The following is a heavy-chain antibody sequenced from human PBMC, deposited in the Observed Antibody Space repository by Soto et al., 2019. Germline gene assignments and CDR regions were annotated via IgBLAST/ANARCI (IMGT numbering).Heavy chain of an antibody. CDR1: GGSFSGSY. CDR3: ATGYCTNGVCYTRTLSGMDV. CDR2: INHSGST. V-gene: IGHV4-34*01. Sequence: PSETLSLTCAVYGGSFSGSYWSWIRKPPGKGLEGIGEINHSGSTNYNPSLKSRVTISADTSKNQFSLKLSSVTAADTAVYYCATGYCTNGVCYTRTLSGMDVWGQGTTVTVSS. D-gene: IGHD2-8*01. J-gene: IGHJ6*02.